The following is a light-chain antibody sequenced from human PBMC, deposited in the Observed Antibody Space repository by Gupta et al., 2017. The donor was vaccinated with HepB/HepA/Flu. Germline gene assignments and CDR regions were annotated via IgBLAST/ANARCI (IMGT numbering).Light chain of an antibody. CDR2: SNN. CDR1: NSNIGTST. CDR3: AAWDDSLDAWV. Sequence: QSVLTQPPSASGTPGQRITISCSGSNSNIGTSTVNWYQQLPGTAPKVLIYSNNQRPSGVPDRISGSKSGTSASLAISGLQSEDEADYYCAAWDDSLDAWVFGGGTKVTVL. V-gene: IGLV1-44*01. J-gene: IGLJ3*02.